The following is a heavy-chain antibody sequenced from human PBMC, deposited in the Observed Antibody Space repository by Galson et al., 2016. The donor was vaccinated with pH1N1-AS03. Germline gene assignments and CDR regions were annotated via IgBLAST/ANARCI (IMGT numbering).Heavy chain of an antibody. V-gene: IGHV4-30-2*01. CDR3: ARGSGGYGLDV. Sequence: TLSLTCTVSGDSISGSGVYSWSWIRQPPGKGLEWIGNIYHSGSTYYSPSLKSRVTISIDRSQNQFSLKLTSVTAADTAVYYCARGSGGYGLDVWGQGTTATVSS. CDR2: IYHSGST. J-gene: IGHJ6*02. CDR1: GDSISGSGVYS. D-gene: IGHD5-12*01.